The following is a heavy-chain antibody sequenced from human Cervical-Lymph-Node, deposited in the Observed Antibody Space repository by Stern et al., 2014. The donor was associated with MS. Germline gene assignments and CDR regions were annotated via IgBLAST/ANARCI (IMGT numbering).Heavy chain of an antibody. D-gene: IGHD1-1*01. CDR2: IIPIFGST. CDR1: GGTFINYA. J-gene: IGHJ6*02. V-gene: IGHV1-69*06. CDR3: ARDNDDNGMDV. Sequence: QVQLVQSGAEVKKPGSSVKVSCKASGGTFINYAISLVRQAPGQGLAWIGGIIPIFGSTHSAQRFQGRFIITADNSANTAYLEVSSLRFEDTGVYFCARDNDDNGMDVWGQGTTVTVSS.